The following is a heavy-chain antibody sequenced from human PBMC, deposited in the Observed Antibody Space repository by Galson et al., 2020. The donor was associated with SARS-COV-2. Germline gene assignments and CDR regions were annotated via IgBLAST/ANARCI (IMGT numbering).Heavy chain of an antibody. J-gene: IGHJ4*02. V-gene: IGHV3-64D*08. D-gene: IGHD5-18*01. Sequence: YADSVKGRFTISRDNSKNTLYLQMSSLRAEDTAVYYCVSLSAMVKYWGQGTLVTVSS. CDR3: VSLSAMVKY.